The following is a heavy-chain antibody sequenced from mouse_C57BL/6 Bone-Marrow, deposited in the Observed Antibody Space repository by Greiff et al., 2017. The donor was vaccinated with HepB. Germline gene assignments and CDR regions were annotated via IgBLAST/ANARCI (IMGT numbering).Heavy chain of an antibody. J-gene: IGHJ4*01. CDR3: TSNYYAMDY. CDR2: IDPETGGT. V-gene: IGHV1-15*01. Sequence: VHLVESGAELVRPGASVTLSCKASGYTFTDYEMHWVKQTPVHGLEWIGAIDPETGGTAYNQKFKGKAILTADKSSSTAYMELRSLTSEDSAVYYCTSNYYAMDYWGQGTSVTVSS. CDR1: GYTFTDYE.